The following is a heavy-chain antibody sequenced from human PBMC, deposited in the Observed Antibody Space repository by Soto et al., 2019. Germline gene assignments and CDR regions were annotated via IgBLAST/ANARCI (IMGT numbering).Heavy chain of an antibody. CDR1: GYSFTSYW. D-gene: IGHD4-17*01. J-gene: IGHJ6*03. CDR2: IYPGDSDT. CDR3: AVQARGYGDVRRPYYYMDV. Sequence: GESLKISCKGSGYSFTSYWIGWVRQMPGKGLEWMGIIYPGDSDTRYSPSFQGQVTISADKSISTAYLQWSSLKASDTAMYYCAVQARGYGDVRRPYYYMDVWGKGTTVTVSS. V-gene: IGHV5-51*01.